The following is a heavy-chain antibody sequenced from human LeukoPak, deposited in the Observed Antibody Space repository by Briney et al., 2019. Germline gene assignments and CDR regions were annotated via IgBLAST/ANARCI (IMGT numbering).Heavy chain of an antibody. J-gene: IGHJ4*02. CDR1: GFIFSSYN. Sequence: PGGSLRLSCAASGFIFSSYNMNWVRQAPGKGLEWVSVIYSGGSTYYADSVKGRFTISRDNSKNTLYLQMNSLRAEDTAVYYCAKEAAGLYYYDSSGTPDWGQGTLVTVSS. CDR2: IYSGGST. V-gene: IGHV3-66*02. D-gene: IGHD3-22*01. CDR3: AKEAAGLYYYDSSGTPD.